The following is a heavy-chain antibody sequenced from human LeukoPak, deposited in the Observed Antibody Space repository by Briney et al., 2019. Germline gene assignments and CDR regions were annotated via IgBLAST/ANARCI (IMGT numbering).Heavy chain of an antibody. J-gene: IGHJ6*03. CDR2: MIISISYI. D-gene: IGHD3-16*01. V-gene: IGHV3-21*04. CDR3: ARDGLGIDMGYYYYYMDV. Sequence: GGSLRLSCAASGFTFSSYIMNWVRQAPGKGLEWVSSMIISISYIYYAHSVKGRVTISRDKAKNSVYLQMNSLRAEDTAVYYCARDGLGIDMGYYYYYMDVWGKGTTVTVSS. CDR1: GFTFSSYI.